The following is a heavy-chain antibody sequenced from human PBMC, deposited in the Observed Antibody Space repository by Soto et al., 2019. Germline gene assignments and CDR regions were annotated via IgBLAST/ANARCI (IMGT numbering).Heavy chain of an antibody. D-gene: IGHD7-27*01. CDR1: GFALSNYW. Sequence: EVQLVESGGGLVQPGESLGLSCVASGFALSNYWINWVRQAPGKGLEWVANIKQDGSEKNYVDSVKGRFTISRDNARNSLYLQMNSLRAEDTAAYYCATETSTWGCWGQGTLVTVSS. V-gene: IGHV3-7*05. J-gene: IGHJ4*02. CDR3: ATETSTWGC. CDR2: IKQDGSEK.